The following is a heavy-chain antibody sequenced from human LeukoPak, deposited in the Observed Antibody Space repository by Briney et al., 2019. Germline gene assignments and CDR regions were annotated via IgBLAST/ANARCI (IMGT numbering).Heavy chain of an antibody. CDR3: ARHPSSNYGFFY. CDR2: IYYSGST. J-gene: IGHJ4*02. Sequence: SETLSLTCTVSGGSISSSSYYWGWIRQPPGKGLEWIGSIYYSGSTYYNPSLKSRVTISVDTSKNQFSLKLSSVTAADTAVYYCARHPSSNYGFFYWGQGTLVTVSS. CDR1: GGSISSSSYY. V-gene: IGHV4-39*01. D-gene: IGHD3-3*01.